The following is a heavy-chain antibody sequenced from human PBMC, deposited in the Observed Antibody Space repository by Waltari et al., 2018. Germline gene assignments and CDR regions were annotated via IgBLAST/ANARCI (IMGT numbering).Heavy chain of an antibody. V-gene: IGHV1-18*01. CDR2: ISGNNGHT. J-gene: IGHJ5*02. CDR1: GYTFSAYG. Sequence: QVQLVQSGAEVQTPGASVKVSCKASGYTFSAYGIRWVRQAPGQGLEWMGWISGNNGHTNHAQKFQGRLIMTEDTSATTVYMELTYLTSDDTAVYYCARERHRLMEEGYLMALDPWGQGTLVTVSS. D-gene: IGHD2-21*01. CDR3: ARERHRLMEEGYLMALDP.